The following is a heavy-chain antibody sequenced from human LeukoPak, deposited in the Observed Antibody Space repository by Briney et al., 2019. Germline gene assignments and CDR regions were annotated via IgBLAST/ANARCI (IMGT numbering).Heavy chain of an antibody. CDR1: GGSISSYY. Sequence: SETLSLTCTVSGGSISSYYWSWIRQPAGKGLEWIGRIYTSGSTNYNPSLKSRVTMSVDTSKNQFSLKLSSVTAADTAVYYCARDLLYYDTFPFFDPWGQGTLVTVSS. V-gene: IGHV4-4*07. D-gene: IGHD3-22*01. J-gene: IGHJ5*02. CDR3: ARDLLYYDTFPFFDP. CDR2: IYTSGST.